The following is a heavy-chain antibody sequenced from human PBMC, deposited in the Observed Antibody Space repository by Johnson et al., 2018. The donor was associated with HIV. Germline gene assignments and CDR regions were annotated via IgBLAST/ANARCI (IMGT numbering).Heavy chain of an antibody. J-gene: IGHJ3*02. D-gene: IGHD6-19*01. V-gene: IGHV3-30*03. CDR3: ARDREVGLALGWAFDI. CDR1: GFSFSNYA. CDR2: ISSDGSNK. Sequence: VQVVESGGGLIQPGGSLRLSCAASGFSFSNYAMDWVRQAPGKGLEWVALISSDGSNKNYADSVKGRFTISRDNSKNTLDLQMNSLRAEDTAVYYCARDREVGLALGWAFDIRGQGTMVTVSS.